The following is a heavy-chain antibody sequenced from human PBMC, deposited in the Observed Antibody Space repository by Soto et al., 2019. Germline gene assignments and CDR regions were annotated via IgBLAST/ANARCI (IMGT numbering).Heavy chain of an antibody. CDR1: GYIFSSYG. V-gene: IGHV1-18*01. Sequence: GASVKVSCKASGYIFSSYGINWVRQAPEQGLEWMGWITVYNGNTHYAQKFQDRVTLTTDTSTSTAYMELKSLRSDDTAVYYCARDNTGVVGVGSWGQGTLVTVSS. CDR3: ARDNTGVVGVGS. J-gene: IGHJ4*02. D-gene: IGHD3-3*01. CDR2: ITVYNGNT.